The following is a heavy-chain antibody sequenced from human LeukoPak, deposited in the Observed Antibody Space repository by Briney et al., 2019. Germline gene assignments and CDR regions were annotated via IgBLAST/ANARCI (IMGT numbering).Heavy chain of an antibody. Sequence: GGSLRLSCAASGFTFSSYSMNWVRQAPGKGLEWVSSISSSSSYVYYADSVKSRFTISRDNAKNSLYLQMNSLRAEDTAVYYCARSMITFGGVIVPYYFDYWGQGTLVTVSS. D-gene: IGHD3-16*02. J-gene: IGHJ4*02. V-gene: IGHV3-21*01. CDR1: GFTFSSYS. CDR2: ISSSSSYV. CDR3: ARSMITFGGVIVPYYFDY.